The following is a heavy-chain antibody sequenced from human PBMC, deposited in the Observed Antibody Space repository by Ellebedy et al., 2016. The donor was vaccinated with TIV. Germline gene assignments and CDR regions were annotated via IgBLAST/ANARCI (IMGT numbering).Heavy chain of an antibody. CDR2: ISHTGSRT. J-gene: IGHJ3*01. CDR1: GFTFNSYA. V-gene: IGHV3-23*01. D-gene: IGHD3-16*01. Sequence: GESLKISCAASGFTFNSYAMSWVRQAPGKGLEWVSTISHTGSRTYYANSVEGRFIISRDNSKRTLYLQMNSLRAEDTAVYYCAKDQVGGDGIWVFDLWGQGTMVTVSS. CDR3: AKDQVGGDGIWVFDL.